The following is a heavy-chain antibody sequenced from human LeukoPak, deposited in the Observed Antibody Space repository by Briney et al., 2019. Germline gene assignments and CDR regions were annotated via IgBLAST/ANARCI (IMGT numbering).Heavy chain of an antibody. D-gene: IGHD3-16*01. CDR1: GYTFTSYA. Sequence: ASVKVSCKASGYTFTSYAMHWVRQAPGQRLEWVGWINAGNGNTKYSQKFQGRVTITRDTSASTAYMELRSLRSDDTAVYYCARGDLAFMIDAFDIWGQGTMVTVSS. CDR2: INAGNGNT. V-gene: IGHV1-3*01. CDR3: ARGDLAFMIDAFDI. J-gene: IGHJ3*02.